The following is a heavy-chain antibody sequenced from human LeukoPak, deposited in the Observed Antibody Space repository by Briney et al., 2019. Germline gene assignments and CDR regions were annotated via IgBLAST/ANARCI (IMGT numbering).Heavy chain of an antibody. Sequence: GGSLRLSCAASGFTFSSYWVSWVRQAPGKGLEWVASIKQDGSEKYYVDSVKGRFTISRDNAKNSLYLQMNSLRAEDTALYYCVRAPGEGWFDPWGQGTLVTVSS. D-gene: IGHD4-17*01. CDR1: GFTFSSYW. CDR3: VRAPGEGWFDP. V-gene: IGHV3-7*01. CDR2: IKQDGSEK. J-gene: IGHJ5*02.